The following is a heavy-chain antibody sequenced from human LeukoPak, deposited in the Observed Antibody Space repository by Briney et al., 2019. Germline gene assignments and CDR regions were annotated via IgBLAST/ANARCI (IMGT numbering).Heavy chain of an antibody. CDR3: ARSTVTTDPKDRRFDY. CDR1: GGSINSGGYY. J-gene: IGHJ4*02. V-gene: IGHV4-31*03. CDR2: IYYSGST. Sequence: PSETLSLTCTVSGGSINSGGYYWSWIRQLPGKGLGWIGYIYYSGSTYYLPSLKSRVSISVDTSENQFSLKLSSVTAADTAVYYCARSTVTTDPKDRRFDYWGQGTLVTVSS. D-gene: IGHD4-17*01.